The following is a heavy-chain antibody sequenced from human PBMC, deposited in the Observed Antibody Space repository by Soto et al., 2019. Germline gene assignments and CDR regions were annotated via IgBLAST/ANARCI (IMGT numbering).Heavy chain of an antibody. CDR1: GGSVSSGSYY. V-gene: IGHV4-61*01. Sequence: QVQLQESGPGLVKPSETLSLTCTVSGGSVSSGSYYWSWIRQPPGKGLEWIGYIYYSGSTNYNPSLKSRVTISVDTSKNQFSLKLSSVTAADTAVYYCARDRRSSAPIYAMDVWGQGTTVTVSS. CDR3: ARDRRSSAPIYAMDV. D-gene: IGHD6-6*01. CDR2: IYYSGST. J-gene: IGHJ6*02.